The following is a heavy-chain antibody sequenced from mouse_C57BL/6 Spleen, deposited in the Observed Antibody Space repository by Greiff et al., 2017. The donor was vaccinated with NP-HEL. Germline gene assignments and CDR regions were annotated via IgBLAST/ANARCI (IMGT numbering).Heavy chain of an antibody. J-gene: IGHJ3*01. CDR2: IDPSDSYT. Sequence: VQLQQPGAELVMPGASVKLSCKASGYTFTSYWMHWVKQRPGQGLEWIGEIDPSDSYTNYNQKFKGKSTLTVDKSSSTAYMQLSSLTSKDSAVYYCARSMVTSFAYWGQGTLVTVSA. CDR1: GYTFTSYW. V-gene: IGHV1-69*01. CDR3: ARSMVTSFAY. D-gene: IGHD2-2*01.